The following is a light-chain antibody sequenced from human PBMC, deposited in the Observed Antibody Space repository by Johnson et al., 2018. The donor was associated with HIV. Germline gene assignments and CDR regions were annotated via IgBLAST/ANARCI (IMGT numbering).Light chain of an antibody. CDR2: DNN. CDR1: SSNVGSSF. V-gene: IGLV1-51*01. Sequence: QSVLTQPPSVSVAPGQTVTISCSGSSSNVGSSFVSWYRQVPGTAPKLLIYDNNKRPSGIPGRFSGSKSGPSATLGITGLQTGDEADYYCGTWDSSLSAYVFGTGTKVTGL. CDR3: GTWDSSLSAYV. J-gene: IGLJ1*01.